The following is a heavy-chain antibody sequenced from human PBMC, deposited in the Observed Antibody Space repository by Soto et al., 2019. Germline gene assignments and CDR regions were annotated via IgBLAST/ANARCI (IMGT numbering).Heavy chain of an antibody. J-gene: IGHJ4*02. D-gene: IGHD2-21*02. CDR3: AKTDGRTV. Sequence: EVQLVESVGGLVQPGRSLRLSCAASGFTFDDYAMHWVRQAPGKGLEWVSGISWNSGSIGYADSVKGRFTISRDNAKNSLYLQMNSLRAEDTALYYCAKTDGRTVWGQGTLVTVSS. V-gene: IGHV3-9*01. CDR1: GFTFDDYA. CDR2: ISWNSGSI.